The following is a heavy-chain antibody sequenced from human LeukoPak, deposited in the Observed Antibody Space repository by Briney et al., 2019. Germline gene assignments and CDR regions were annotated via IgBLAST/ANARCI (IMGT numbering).Heavy chain of an antibody. CDR3: ARHDPVGHFLRGMDV. J-gene: IGHJ6*02. CDR2: IYYTGST. V-gene: IGHV4-59*08. Sequence: SETLSLTCAVTGGSISGYFWSWSRQPPGKGLEWIGYIYYTGSTIYNPSLRSRVTMSVDVSNNQFSLDLTSVTAADTAVYYCARHDPVGHFLRGMDVWGQGTTVTVYS. CDR1: GGSISGYF. D-gene: IGHD2/OR15-2a*01.